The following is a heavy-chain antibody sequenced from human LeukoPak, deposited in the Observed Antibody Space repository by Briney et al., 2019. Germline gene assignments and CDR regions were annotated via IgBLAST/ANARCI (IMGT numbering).Heavy chain of an antibody. CDR1: GFTFNYYA. V-gene: IGHV3-23*01. Sequence: GGSLRLSCAASGFTFNYYAMSWVRQAPGKGLEWVSGISDSGGSTYYTDSVKGRFTISRDNSKNTVYLQMNNLRAEDTAVYFCARHDSFIPYWGQGSLVAVSS. D-gene: IGHD5-18*01. J-gene: IGHJ4*02. CDR3: ARHDSFIPY. CDR2: ISDSGGST.